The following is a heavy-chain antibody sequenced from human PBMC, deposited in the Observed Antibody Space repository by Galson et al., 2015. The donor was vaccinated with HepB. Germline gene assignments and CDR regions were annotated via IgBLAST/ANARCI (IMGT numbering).Heavy chain of an antibody. CDR1: GFTFSSYG. J-gene: IGHJ3*02. Sequence: SLRLSCAASGFTFSSYGMHWVRQAPGKGLEWVAVIWYDGSNKYYADSVKGRFTISRDNSKNTLYLQMNSLRAEDTAVYHCAREVLNNWNYGAFDIWGQGTMVTVSS. CDR2: IWYDGSNK. V-gene: IGHV3-33*01. D-gene: IGHD1-7*01. CDR3: AREVLNNWNYGAFDI.